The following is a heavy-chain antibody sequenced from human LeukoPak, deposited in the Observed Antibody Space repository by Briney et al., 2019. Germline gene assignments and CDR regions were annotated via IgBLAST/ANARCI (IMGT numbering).Heavy chain of an antibody. V-gene: IGHV3-48*03. Sequence: GGSLRLSCAASGFTFSSYEMSWVRQAPGKGLEWVSYISTSGSTIYYADSVKGRFTISRDNAKNSLYLQMNSLRAEDTAVYYCARERPYGAPHAFDIWGQGTMVTVSS. J-gene: IGHJ3*02. CDR3: ARERPYGAPHAFDI. CDR2: ISTSGSTI. CDR1: GFTFSSYE. D-gene: IGHD4-17*01.